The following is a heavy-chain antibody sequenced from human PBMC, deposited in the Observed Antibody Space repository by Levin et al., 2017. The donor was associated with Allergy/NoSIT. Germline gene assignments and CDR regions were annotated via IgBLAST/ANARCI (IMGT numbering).Heavy chain of an antibody. CDR3: ARVGRLWAIRGAFDI. D-gene: IGHD5-18*01. CDR2: INSDGSST. J-gene: IGHJ3*02. Sequence: GGSLRLSCAASGFTFSSYWMHWVRQAPGKGLVWVSRINSDGSSTSYADSVKGRFTISRDNAKNTLYLQMNSLRAEDTAVYYCARVGRLWAIRGAFDIWGQGTMVTVSS. CDR1: GFTFSSYW. V-gene: IGHV3-74*01.